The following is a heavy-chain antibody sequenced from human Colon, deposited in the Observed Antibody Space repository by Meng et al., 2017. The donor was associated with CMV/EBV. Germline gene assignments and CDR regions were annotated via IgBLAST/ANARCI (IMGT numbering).Heavy chain of an antibody. D-gene: IGHD3-3*01. V-gene: IGHV1-2*02. J-gene: IGHJ4*02. CDR1: GHTFTGYL. CDR2: INPYSGDT. Sequence: QVHLMQSGAEMREPGASAKVSCKASGHTFTGYLIHWVRQAPGQGLEWMGWINPYSGDTIYAQKFEVGVTMTRDASITTAYLELSSLKSDDTAVYYCGTFGGDFDYWGQGTLVTVSS. CDR3: GTFGGDFDY.